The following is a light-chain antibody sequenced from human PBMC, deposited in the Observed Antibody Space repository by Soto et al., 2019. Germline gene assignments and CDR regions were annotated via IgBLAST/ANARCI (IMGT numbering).Light chain of an antibody. CDR1: QSLSHNY. Sequence: EVVLTQSPSTLSLSPGERATLSRRASQSLSHNYLVWYQQKPGQAPRLLVYGASSRATGIPERFSGSGSGTDFTLTISRLEPEDFAVYYCQQYGSSPYTSGQGTKLEI. J-gene: IGKJ2*01. CDR2: GAS. V-gene: IGKV3-20*01. CDR3: QQYGSSPYT.